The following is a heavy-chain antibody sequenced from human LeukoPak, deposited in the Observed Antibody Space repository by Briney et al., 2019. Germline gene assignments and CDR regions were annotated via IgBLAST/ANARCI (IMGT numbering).Heavy chain of an antibody. V-gene: IGHV1-18*01. CDR3: ARGRNVDTAMVTGPDFDY. D-gene: IGHD5-18*01. CDR1: GYTVTSSG. CDR2: ISGYNGNT. J-gene: IGHJ4*02. Sequence: GASVKVSCKASGYTVTSSGISWVRQAPGQGLGWRGWISGYNGNTNYGQKLQGRVTMTTDTSTSTAYMELRSLRSDDTAVYDCARGRNVDTAMVTGPDFDYWGQGTLVTVSS.